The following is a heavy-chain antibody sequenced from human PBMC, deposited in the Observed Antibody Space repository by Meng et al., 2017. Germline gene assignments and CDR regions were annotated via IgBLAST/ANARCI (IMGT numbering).Heavy chain of an antibody. Sequence: VELVESAPSLGKPSQHLTLPCTVSGGSISSGSYYWSWIRQPAGKGLEWIGRIYTSGSTNYNPSLKSRVTISVDTSKNQFSLKLSSVTAADTAVYYCARDLGAYYYDSSGYSGGDYWGQGTLVTVSS. D-gene: IGHD3-22*01. CDR3: ARDLGAYYYDSSGYSGGDY. V-gene: IGHV4-61*02. CDR2: IYTSGST. CDR1: GGSISSGSYY. J-gene: IGHJ4*02.